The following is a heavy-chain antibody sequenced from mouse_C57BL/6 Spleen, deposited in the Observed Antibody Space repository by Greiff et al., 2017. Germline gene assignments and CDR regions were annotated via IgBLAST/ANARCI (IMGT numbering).Heavy chain of an antibody. D-gene: IGHD2-4*01. V-gene: IGHV1-39*01. J-gene: IGHJ4*01. CDR2: INPNYGTT. CDR3: ARSGDYDAYAMDY. CDR1: GYSFTDYN. Sequence: VHVKQSGPELVKPGASVKISCKASGYSFTDYNMNWVKQSNGKSLEWIGVINPNYGTTSYNQKFKGKATLTVDQSSSTAYMQLNSLTSEDSAVYYCARSGDYDAYAMDYWGQGTSVTVSS.